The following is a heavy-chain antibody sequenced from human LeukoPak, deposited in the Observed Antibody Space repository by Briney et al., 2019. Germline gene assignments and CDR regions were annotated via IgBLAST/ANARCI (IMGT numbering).Heavy chain of an antibody. CDR3: AKVRRQQLVKYYYYGMDV. Sequence: GGSLRLSCAASGFTFSSYAMSWVRQAPGKGLEWVSAISGSGGSTYYADSVKGRFTISRDNSKNTLYLQMNSLRAEDTAVYYCAKVRRQQLVKYYYYGMDVWGQGTTVTVSS. D-gene: IGHD6-13*01. V-gene: IGHV3-23*01. CDR2: ISGSGGST. CDR1: GFTFSSYA. J-gene: IGHJ6*02.